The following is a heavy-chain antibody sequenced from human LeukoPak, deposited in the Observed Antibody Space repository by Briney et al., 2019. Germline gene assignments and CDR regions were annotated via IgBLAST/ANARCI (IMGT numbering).Heavy chain of an antibody. CDR1: GFTFDDYA. CDR2: ISWNSGSI. J-gene: IGHJ4*02. D-gene: IGHD3-22*01. V-gene: IGHV3-9*01. Sequence: PGGSLRLSCAASGFTFDDYAMHWVRQAPGKGLEWVSGISWNSGSIGYADSVKGRFTISRDNAKNSLYLQMNSLRAEDTALYYCAKDSRTVYYDSSGSYFDYWGQGTLVTVSS. CDR3: AKDSRTVYYDSSGSYFDY.